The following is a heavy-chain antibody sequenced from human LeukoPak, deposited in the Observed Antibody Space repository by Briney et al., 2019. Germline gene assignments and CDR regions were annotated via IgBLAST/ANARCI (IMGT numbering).Heavy chain of an antibody. CDR2: ISGSGGST. Sequence: GGCLRLSCAASGFTFSSYAMSWVRQAPGKGLEWVSAISGSGGSTFYADSVKGRFTISRDNSKNTLYLQMNSLRAEDTALYYCATSYYDFYYFDYWGQGTLVTVSS. J-gene: IGHJ4*02. V-gene: IGHV3-23*01. CDR3: ATSYYDFYYFDY. CDR1: GFTFSSYA. D-gene: IGHD3-3*01.